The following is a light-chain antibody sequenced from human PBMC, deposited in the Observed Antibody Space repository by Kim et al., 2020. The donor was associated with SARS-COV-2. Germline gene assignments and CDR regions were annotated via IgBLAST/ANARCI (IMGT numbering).Light chain of an antibody. V-gene: IGLV3-19*01. CDR2: GKN. J-gene: IGLJ3*02. CDR3: NSRDSSGNHPV. Sequence: SSELTQDPAVSVALGQTVRITCQGDSLRSYYASWYQQKPGQAPVLVIYGKNNRPSGIPDRFSGSSSGNTASLTITGAQAEDEADYYCNSRDSSGNHPVFR. CDR1: SLRSYY.